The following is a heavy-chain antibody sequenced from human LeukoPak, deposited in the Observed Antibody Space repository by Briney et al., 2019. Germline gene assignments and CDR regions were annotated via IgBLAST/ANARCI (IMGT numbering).Heavy chain of an antibody. J-gene: IGHJ2*01. CDR1: GYTFTSYG. CDR3: ARGRTPWPYCSSTSCYTDWYFDL. D-gene: IGHD2-2*02. Sequence: GASVKVSCKASGYTFTSYGISWVRQAPGQGLEWMGWINPNSGGTNYAQKFQGRVTMTRDTSISTAYMELSRLRSDDTAVYYCARGRTPWPYCSSTSCYTDWYFDLWGRGTLVTVSS. V-gene: IGHV1-2*02. CDR2: INPNSGGT.